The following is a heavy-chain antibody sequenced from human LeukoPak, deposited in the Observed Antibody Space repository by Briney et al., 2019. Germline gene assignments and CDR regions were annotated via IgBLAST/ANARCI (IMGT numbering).Heavy chain of an antibody. V-gene: IGHV1-69*13. CDR3: AIRTPSYDFWSGYYFDY. D-gene: IGHD3-3*01. CDR1: GGTFSSYA. CDR2: IIPIFGTA. Sequence: GASVKVSCKASGGTFSSYAISWVRQAPGQGLEWMGGIIPIFGTANYAQKFQGRVTITADESTSTAYMELSSLRSEDTAVYYRAIRTPSYDFWSGYYFDYWGQGTLVTVSS. J-gene: IGHJ4*02.